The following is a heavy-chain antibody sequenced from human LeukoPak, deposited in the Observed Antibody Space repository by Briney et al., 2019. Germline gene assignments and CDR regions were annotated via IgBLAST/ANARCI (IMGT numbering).Heavy chain of an antibody. CDR2: FDPEDGET. D-gene: IGHD3-10*01. J-gene: IGHJ3*02. Sequence: GASVKVSCKASGYTFTTYYTHWVRQAPGKGLEWMGGFDPEDGETIYAQKFQGRVTMTEDTSTDTAYMELSSLRSEDTAVYYCATTGLLLWFGELLPWGAFDIWGQGTMVTVSS. CDR3: ATTGLLLWFGELLPWGAFDI. V-gene: IGHV1-24*01. CDR1: GYTFTTYY.